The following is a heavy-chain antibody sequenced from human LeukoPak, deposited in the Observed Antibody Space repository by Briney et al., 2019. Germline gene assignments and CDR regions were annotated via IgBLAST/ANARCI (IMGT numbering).Heavy chain of an antibody. J-gene: IGHJ4*02. Sequence: PSETLSLTCTVSGGSISSYYWSWIRQPPGKGLEWIGYIYYSGSTNYNPSLKSRVTISVDTSKNQFSLKLSSVTAADTAVYYCASTSGSQWLAYYFDYWGQGTLVTVSS. D-gene: IGHD6-19*01. CDR3: ASTSGSQWLAYYFDY. V-gene: IGHV4-59*12. CDR2: IYYSGST. CDR1: GGSISSYY.